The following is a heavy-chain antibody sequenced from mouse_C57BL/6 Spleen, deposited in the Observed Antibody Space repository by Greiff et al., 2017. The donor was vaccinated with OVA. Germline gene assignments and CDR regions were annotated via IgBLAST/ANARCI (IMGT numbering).Heavy chain of an antibody. CDR1: GYTFTSYW. V-gene: IGHV1-61*01. J-gene: IGHJ4*01. CDR2: IYPSDSET. Sequence: QVQLQQPGAELVRPGSSVKLSCKASGYTFTSYWMDWVKQRPGQGLEWIGNIYPSDSETHYTQKFKDKATLTVNKSASKAYMQRSSLTSEDSAVYYCAREIYYGYDGYAMDYWGQGTSVTVSS. D-gene: IGHD2-2*01. CDR3: AREIYYGYDGYAMDY.